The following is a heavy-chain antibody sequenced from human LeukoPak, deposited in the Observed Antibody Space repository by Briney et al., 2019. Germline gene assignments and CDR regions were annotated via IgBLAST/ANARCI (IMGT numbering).Heavy chain of an antibody. CDR3: ARELRAAVAGIDY. CDR1: GYTFTGYY. J-gene: IGHJ4*02. V-gene: IGHV1-2*02. CDR2: INPNSGGT. Sequence: GASVKVSCKASGYTFTGYYMHWVRQAPGQGLEWMGWINPNSGGTNYAQKFQGRVTMTRDTSISTAYMELSRLRSDDTAVYYCARELRAAVAGIDYWGQGTLVTVFS. D-gene: IGHD6-19*01.